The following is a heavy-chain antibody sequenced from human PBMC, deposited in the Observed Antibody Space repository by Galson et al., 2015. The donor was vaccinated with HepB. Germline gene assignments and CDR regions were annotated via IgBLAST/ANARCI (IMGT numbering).Heavy chain of an antibody. CDR1: GYSFTSYW. Sequence: QSGAEVKKPGESLRISCKGSGYSFTSYWISWVRQMPGKGLEWMGRIDPSDSYTNYSPSFQGHVTISADKSISTAYLQWSSLKASDTAMYYCARHPYYYDSSGYYRPYYFDYWGQGTLVTVSS. D-gene: IGHD3-22*01. CDR3: ARHPYYYDSSGYYRPYYFDY. J-gene: IGHJ4*02. V-gene: IGHV5-10-1*01. CDR2: IDPSDSYT.